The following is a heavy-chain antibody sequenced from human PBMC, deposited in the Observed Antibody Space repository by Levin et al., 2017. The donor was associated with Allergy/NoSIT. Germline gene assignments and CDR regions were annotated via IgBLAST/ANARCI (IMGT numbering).Heavy chain of an antibody. CDR3: TRLAAAGTFDY. CDR2: INQDESEK. D-gene: IGHD6-13*01. V-gene: IGHV3-7*01. CDR1: GFTFGSYW. J-gene: IGHJ4*02. Sequence: ASVKVSCAASGFTFGSYWMSWVRQAPGKGLEWVVNINQDESEKYYVDSVEGRFTISRDNAKSSLYLQMNSLRAEDTAVYYCTRLAAAGTFDYWGQGTLVTVSS.